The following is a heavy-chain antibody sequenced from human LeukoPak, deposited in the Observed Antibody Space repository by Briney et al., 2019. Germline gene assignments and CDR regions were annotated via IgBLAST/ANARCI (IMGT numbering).Heavy chain of an antibody. V-gene: IGHV3-74*01. CDR1: GFTFSSYW. CDR2: INSDGSST. Sequence: GGPLRLSCAASGFTFSSYWMHWVRQAPGKGLVWVSRINSDGSSTSYADSVKGRFTISRDNAKNTLYLQMNSLRAEDTAVYYCAREGFGYYYDSSGYYPSEYFQHWGQGTLVTVSS. J-gene: IGHJ1*01. D-gene: IGHD3-22*01. CDR3: AREGFGYYYDSSGYYPSEYFQH.